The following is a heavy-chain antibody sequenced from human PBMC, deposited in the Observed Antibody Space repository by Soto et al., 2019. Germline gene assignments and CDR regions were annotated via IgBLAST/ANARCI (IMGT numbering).Heavy chain of an antibody. CDR1: GVIFSDYA. D-gene: IGHD1-26*01. V-gene: IGHV3-23*01. Sequence: PGGSLILSCAASGVIFSDYAMSWVRQAPGKGLECVAAISGSGDDTFYAGSVRGRFTISRDNSENTLSLHMNNLRDDDTAVYFCAKDRFGIVGPVDYWGQGTLVTVSS. CDR3: AKDRFGIVGPVDY. J-gene: IGHJ4*02. CDR2: ISGSGDDT.